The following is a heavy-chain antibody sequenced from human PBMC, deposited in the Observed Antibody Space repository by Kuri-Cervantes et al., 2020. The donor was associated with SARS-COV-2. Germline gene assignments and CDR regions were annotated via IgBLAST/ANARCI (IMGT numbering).Heavy chain of an antibody. V-gene: IGHV1-69*06. CDR1: GGTFSSYA. CDR2: IIPIFGTA. J-gene: IGHJ6*03. CDR3: ASLYSSGWYPTSYYYYMDV. Sequence: SVKVSCKASGGTFSSYAISWVRQAPGQGLEWMGGIIPIFGTANYAQKFQGRVTITADKSTSTAYMELSSLRSEDTAVYYCASLYSSGWYPTSYYYYMDVWGKGTTVTVSS. D-gene: IGHD6-19*01.